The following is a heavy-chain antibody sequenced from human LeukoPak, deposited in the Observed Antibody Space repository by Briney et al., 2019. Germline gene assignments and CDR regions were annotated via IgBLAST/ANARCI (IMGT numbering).Heavy chain of an antibody. CDR1: GFTFSSYA. J-gene: IGHJ4*02. CDR2: ISYDGSNK. D-gene: IGHD6-6*01. CDR3: ARSSAPFEYSSSSDFDY. V-gene: IGHV3-30-3*01. Sequence: GGSLRLSCAASGFTFSSYAMHWVRQAPGKGLEWVAVISYDGSNKYYADSVKGRFTISRDNSKNTLYLQMNSLRAEDTAVYYCARSSAPFEYSSSSDFDYWGQGTLVTVSS.